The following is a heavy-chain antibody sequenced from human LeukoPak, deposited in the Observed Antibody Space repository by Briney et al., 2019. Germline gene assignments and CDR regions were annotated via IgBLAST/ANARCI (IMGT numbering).Heavy chain of an antibody. CDR3: ARAHYGSGSYPDSFDI. D-gene: IGHD3-10*01. V-gene: IGHV4-59*08. CDR1: GGPLTSYY. CDR2: IYYSGST. Sequence: PSETLSPTCAVSGGPLTSYYWSWIRQPPGKGLEWIGYIYYSGSTYYNPSLKSRVTISVDTSKNQFSLKLSSVTAADTAVYYCARAHYGSGSYPDSFDIWGQGTMVTVSS. J-gene: IGHJ3*02.